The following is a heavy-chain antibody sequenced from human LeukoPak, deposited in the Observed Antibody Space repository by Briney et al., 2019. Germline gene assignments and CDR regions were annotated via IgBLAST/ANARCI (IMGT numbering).Heavy chain of an antibody. Sequence: SETLSLTCTVSGYSISSGYYWGWIRQPPGKGLEWIGSIYHSGSTYYNPSLKSRVTISVDTSKNQFSLKLSSVTAADTAVYYCARAGRRWFGELLYDYWGQGTLVTVSS. D-gene: IGHD3-10*01. CDR2: IYHSGST. J-gene: IGHJ4*02. V-gene: IGHV4-38-2*02. CDR1: GYSISSGYY. CDR3: ARAGRRWFGELLYDY.